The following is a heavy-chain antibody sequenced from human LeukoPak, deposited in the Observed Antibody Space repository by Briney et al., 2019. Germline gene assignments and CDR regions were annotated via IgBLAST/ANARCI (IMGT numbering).Heavy chain of an antibody. Sequence: ASVKVSCKASGYTFTKYFLHWVRQAPGQGLEWMGWINPNSGGTNYAQKFQGRVTMTRDTSISTAYMELSRLRSDDTAVYYCAREHSSSSGKVFDYWGQGTLVTVSS. CDR2: INPNSGGT. CDR1: GYTFTKYF. J-gene: IGHJ4*02. D-gene: IGHD6-6*01. CDR3: AREHSSSSGKVFDY. V-gene: IGHV1-2*02.